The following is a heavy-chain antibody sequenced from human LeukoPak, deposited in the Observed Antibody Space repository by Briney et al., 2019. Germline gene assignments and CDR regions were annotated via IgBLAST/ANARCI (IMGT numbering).Heavy chain of an antibody. Sequence: PGGSLRLSCAASGFTFSSYWMHWVRQAPGKGLEWVSGISWNSGSIGYADSVKGRFTISRDNAKDSLYLQMNSLRAEDTALYYCAKDIKWELNLSGAFDIWGQGTMVTVSS. D-gene: IGHD1-26*01. J-gene: IGHJ3*02. CDR3: AKDIKWELNLSGAFDI. CDR2: ISWNSGSI. V-gene: IGHV3-9*01. CDR1: GFTFSSYW.